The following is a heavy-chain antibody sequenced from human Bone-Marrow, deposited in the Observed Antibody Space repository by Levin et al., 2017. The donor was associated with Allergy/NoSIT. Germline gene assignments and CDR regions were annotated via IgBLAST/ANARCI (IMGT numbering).Heavy chain of an antibody. CDR3: ARDRGLYCSSTSCYDYYYDYGMDV. V-gene: IGHV3-7*01. D-gene: IGHD2-2*01. J-gene: IGHJ6*02. Sequence: GGSLKISCAASGFTFSSYWMSWVRQAPGKGLEWVANIKQDGSEKYYVDSVKGRFTISRDNAKNSLYLQMNSLRAEDTAVYYCARDRGLYCSSTSCYDYYYDYGMDVWGQGTTVTVSS. CDR2: IKQDGSEK. CDR1: GFTFSSYW.